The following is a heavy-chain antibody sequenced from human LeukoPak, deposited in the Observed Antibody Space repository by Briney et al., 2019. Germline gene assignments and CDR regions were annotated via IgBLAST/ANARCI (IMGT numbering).Heavy chain of an antibody. V-gene: IGHV3-30*04. Sequence: GGSLRLSCAASGFTFSSYAVHWVRQAPGKGLDWVAVISYDGSEKYYADSVKGRFTISRDNSKNTLYLQMNSLRAEDTAVYYCVGREQWLGYAEYFQHWGQGTLVTVSS. CDR3: VGREQWLGYAEYFQH. J-gene: IGHJ1*01. D-gene: IGHD6-19*01. CDR1: GFTFSSYA. CDR2: ISYDGSEK.